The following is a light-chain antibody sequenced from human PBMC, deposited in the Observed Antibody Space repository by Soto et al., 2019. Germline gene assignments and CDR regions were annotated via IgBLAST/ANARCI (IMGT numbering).Light chain of an antibody. CDR1: QSLLYSNGYNY. CDR3: MQALQSRT. Sequence: DIVMTQSPLSLPVTPGEPASISCRSSQSLLYSNGYNYLDWYLQKPGQSPQLLIYLGSNRASGVPDRFSGSGSGTDFPLKISRMEAEDVGVYYCMQALQSRTFGQGTKVEIK. V-gene: IGKV2-28*01. CDR2: LGS. J-gene: IGKJ1*01.